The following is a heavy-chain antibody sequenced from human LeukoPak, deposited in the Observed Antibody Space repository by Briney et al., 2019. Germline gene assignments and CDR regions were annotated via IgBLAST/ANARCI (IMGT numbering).Heavy chain of an antibody. CDR3: AKELYYDFWSGYYSSYYYYGMDV. V-gene: IGHV1-46*01. CDR1: GYTFTSYY. Sequence: ASVKVSCKASGYTFTSYYMHWVRQAPGQGLEWMGIINPSGGSTSYAQKFQGRVTMTRDTSTSTVYMELSSLRSEDTAVYYCAKELYYDFWSGYYSSYYYYGMDVWGQGTTVTVSS. J-gene: IGHJ6*02. D-gene: IGHD3-3*01. CDR2: INPSGGST.